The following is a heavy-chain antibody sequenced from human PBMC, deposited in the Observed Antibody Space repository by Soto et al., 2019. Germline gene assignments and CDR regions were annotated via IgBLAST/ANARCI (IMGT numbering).Heavy chain of an antibody. V-gene: IGHV3-30*18. D-gene: IGHD3-22*01. CDR2: LSFDGSNK. CDR1: GFTFSKYG. J-gene: IGHJ4*02. CDR3: AKSATSSGYYARLDY. Sequence: HPGGSLRLSCEATGFTFSKYGMHWVRQAPGKGLEWVAVLSFDGSNKYYVDSVRGRFTISRDNSKNMLYLQMNSLRVEDTAVYYCAKSATSSGYYARLDYWGQGALVTVSS.